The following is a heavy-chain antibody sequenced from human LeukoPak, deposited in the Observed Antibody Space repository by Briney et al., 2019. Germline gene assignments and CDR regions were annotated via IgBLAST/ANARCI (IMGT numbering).Heavy chain of an antibody. V-gene: IGHV3-23*01. CDR2: IVGRGSST. J-gene: IGHJ4*02. D-gene: IGHD3-9*01. Sequence: GASLGLSFAASGFLLSNYAMSWVRPASGKGLEWVSAIVGRGSSTYYTDSVKGRFTISRDNSKNTLYLQLNRLRAEDMAVYYCAKWGDSDILTGYDDSDYWGQGTLVTAAS. CDR1: GFLLSNYA. CDR3: AKWGDSDILTGYDDSDY.